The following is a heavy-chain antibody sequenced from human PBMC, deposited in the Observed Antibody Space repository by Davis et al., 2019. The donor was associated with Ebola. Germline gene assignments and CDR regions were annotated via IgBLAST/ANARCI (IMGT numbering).Heavy chain of an antibody. V-gene: IGHV7-4-1*02. CDR1: GYTFTNYA. D-gene: IGHD2-2*01. CDR2: INTNTGNP. J-gene: IGHJ6*04. CDR3: ARDFCSGVLAAMCLDYYYGMDV. Sequence: AASVKVSCKASGYTFTNYAINWVRQAPGQGLEWMGWINTNTGNPTYAQGFTGRFVFSLDTSVSTAYLQISSLKAEDTAVYYCARDFCSGVLAAMCLDYYYGMDVWGKGTTVTVSS.